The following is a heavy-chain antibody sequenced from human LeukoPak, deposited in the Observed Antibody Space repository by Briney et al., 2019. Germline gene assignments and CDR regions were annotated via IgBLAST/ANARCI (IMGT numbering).Heavy chain of an antibody. CDR3: ARQGDNSKWYVWFDP. CDR2: MYYSGSTNYNPT. J-gene: IGHJ5*02. CDR1: GGSISSYY. V-gene: IGHV4-59*08. Sequence: SETLSLTCSVSGGSISSYYWSWIRQPPVKGLEWIGYMYYSGSTNYNPTNYNPSLKSRVTISVDTSKNQLSLKLSSVTAADTAVYYCARQGDNSKWYVWFDPWGQGTLVTVSS. D-gene: IGHD6-13*01.